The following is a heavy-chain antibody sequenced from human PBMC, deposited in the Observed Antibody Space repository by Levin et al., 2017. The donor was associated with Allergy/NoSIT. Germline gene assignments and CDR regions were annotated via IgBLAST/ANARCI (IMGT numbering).Heavy chain of an antibody. J-gene: IGHJ5*02. CDR1: GFTFSNYA. CDR2: ISGGGVTT. Sequence: GGSLRLSCTTSGFTFSNYALNWVRQAPGRGLEWVSVISGGGVTTYYADSVKGRFTISRDNSKNTLYLQMNSLRAEDTAIYYCTKGVADYETGWYWFDRWGQGTLVSVSS. V-gene: IGHV3-23*01. CDR3: TKGVADYETGWYWFDR. D-gene: IGHD3-22*01.